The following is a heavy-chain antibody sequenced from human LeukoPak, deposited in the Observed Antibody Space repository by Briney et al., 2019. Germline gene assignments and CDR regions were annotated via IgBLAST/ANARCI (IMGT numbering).Heavy chain of an antibody. V-gene: IGHV4-59*01. CDR3: ARGITGTSFSFSRKRTHFDY. CDR2: IYYSGST. D-gene: IGHD1-20*01. J-gene: IGHJ4*02. CDR1: GGSTSSYY. Sequence: SETLSLTCTVSGGSTSSYYWSWIRQPPGKGLEWIGYIYYSGSTNYNPSLKSRVTISVDTSKNQFSLKLSSVTAADTAVYYCARGITGTSFSFSRKRTHFDYWGQGTLVTVSS.